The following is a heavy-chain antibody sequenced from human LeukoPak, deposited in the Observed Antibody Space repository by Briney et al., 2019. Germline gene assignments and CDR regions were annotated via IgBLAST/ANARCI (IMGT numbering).Heavy chain of an antibody. Sequence: SETLSLTCTVSGGSISSYYWSWIRQPAGKGLEWIRRIYTSGSTNYNPSLKSRVTMSVDTSKNQFSLKLSSVTAADTAVYYCARVQGFGDSSGYYIGDDAFDIWGQGTMVTVSS. CDR1: GGSISSYY. D-gene: IGHD3-22*01. J-gene: IGHJ3*02. V-gene: IGHV4-4*07. CDR3: ARVQGFGDSSGYYIGDDAFDI. CDR2: IYTSGST.